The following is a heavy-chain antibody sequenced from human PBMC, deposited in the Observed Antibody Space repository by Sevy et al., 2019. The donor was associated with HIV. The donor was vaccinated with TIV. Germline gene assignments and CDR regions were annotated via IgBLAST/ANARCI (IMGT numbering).Heavy chain of an antibody. CDR1: GFTFSSYA. V-gene: IGHV3-23*01. D-gene: IGHD4-17*01. J-gene: IGHJ4*02. Sequence: GGSLRLSCAASGFTFSSYAMSWVRQAPGKGLEWVSAFSGSGGSTYYADSVKGRFTISRDNSKNTLYLQMNSLRAEDMAVYYCAKARRDYGDYAIDYWGQGTLVTVSS. CDR3: AKARRDYGDYAIDY. CDR2: FSGSGGST.